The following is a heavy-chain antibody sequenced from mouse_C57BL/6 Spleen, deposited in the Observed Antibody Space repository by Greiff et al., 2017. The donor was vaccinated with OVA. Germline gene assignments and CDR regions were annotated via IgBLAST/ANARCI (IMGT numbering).Heavy chain of an antibody. CDR1: GYTFTSYW. CDR3: ARWDYYGSSSFAY. CDR2: INPSNGGT. J-gene: IGHJ3*01. D-gene: IGHD1-1*01. Sequence: VQLQQSGTELVKPGASVKLSCKASGYTFTSYWMHWVKQRPGQGLEWIGNINPSNGGTNYNEKFKSKATLTVDKSSSTAYMQLSSLTSEDSAVYYCARWDYYGSSSFAYWGQGTLVTVSA. V-gene: IGHV1-53*01.